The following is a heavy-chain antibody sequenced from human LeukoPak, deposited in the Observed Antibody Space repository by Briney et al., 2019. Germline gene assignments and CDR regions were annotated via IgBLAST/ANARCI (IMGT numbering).Heavy chain of an antibody. CDR3: ASTDLGYCSGGSCYSAATRPRFDP. J-gene: IGHJ5*02. D-gene: IGHD2-15*01. Sequence: ASVKVSCQASGGTFSSYAISWVRQAPGQGLEWMGRIIPILGIANYAQKFQGRVTITPDKSTSTAYMELSSLRSEDTAVYYCASTDLGYCSGGSCYSAATRPRFDPWGQGTLVTGSS. CDR2: IIPILGIA. V-gene: IGHV1-69*04. CDR1: GGTFSSYA.